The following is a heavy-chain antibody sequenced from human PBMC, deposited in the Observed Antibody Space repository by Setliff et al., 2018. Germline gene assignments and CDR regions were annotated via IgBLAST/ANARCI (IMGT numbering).Heavy chain of an antibody. CDR3: SRLVRYCTTTSCQRLSGGEF. V-gene: IGHV1-18*01. J-gene: IGHJ4*02. CDR2: ISIYTGNA. Sequence: ASVKVSCKASGYTFSDYGITWVRQAPGQGLEWMGWISIYTGNAYYAHKLQGRVTMTTDTSTDTAYLELRSLRSDDTAVYYCSRLVRYCTTTSCQRLSGGEFRGQGTLVTVSS. D-gene: IGHD2-2*01. CDR1: GYTFSDYG.